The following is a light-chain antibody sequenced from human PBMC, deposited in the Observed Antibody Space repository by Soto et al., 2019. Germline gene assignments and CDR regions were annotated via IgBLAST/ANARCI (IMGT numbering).Light chain of an antibody. CDR1: QGIRRW. Sequence: DIHMTQSPSSVSASLGYIFTLTCRASQGIRRWLDWYQKKQGQAPKLLIYEASILQSGVPSRLRGSGYGTDLTITINSIKNEDFETYYCQQTNAFTITFGQGTRLEIK. CDR3: QQTNAFTIT. V-gene: IGKV1D-12*01. CDR2: EAS. J-gene: IGKJ5*01.